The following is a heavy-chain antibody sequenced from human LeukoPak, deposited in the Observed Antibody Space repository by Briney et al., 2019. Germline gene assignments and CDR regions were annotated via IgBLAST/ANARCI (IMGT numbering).Heavy chain of an antibody. V-gene: IGHV4-31*03. CDR1: GGSISSSSYY. Sequence: SETLSLTCTVSGGSISSSSYYWSWIRQHPGKGLEWIGYIYYSGSTYYNPSLKSRVTISVDTSKNQFSLKLSSVTAADTAVYYCARGGYYDILTGYYKVFDYWGQGTLVTVSS. CDR2: IYYSGST. D-gene: IGHD3-9*01. CDR3: ARGGYYDILTGYYKVFDY. J-gene: IGHJ4*02.